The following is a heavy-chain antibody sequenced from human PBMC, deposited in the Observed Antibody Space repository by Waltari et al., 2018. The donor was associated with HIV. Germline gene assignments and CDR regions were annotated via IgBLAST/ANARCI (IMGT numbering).Heavy chain of an antibody. D-gene: IGHD1-1*01. CDR1: GIAFDLFT. J-gene: IGHJ4*02. CDR3: VRDRTSMTTGDFDS. V-gene: IGHV3-21*02. Sequence: VELVESGGGLFKPGQSLRLSCNASGIAFDLFTMTWVRQAPGRGLEWVPSISRASSFSYYSDSLKGRISISRDNAKKSLFLQINSLTADDTGLYFCVRDRTSMTTGDFDSWGQGVPVIVSS. CDR2: ISRASSFS.